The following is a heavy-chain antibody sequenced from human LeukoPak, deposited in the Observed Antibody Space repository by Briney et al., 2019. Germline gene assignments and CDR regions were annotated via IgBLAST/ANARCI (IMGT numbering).Heavy chain of an antibody. J-gene: IGHJ6*03. CDR2: ISSSSSYI. CDR1: GFTFSSYS. Sequence: PGGSLRLSCAASGFTFSSYSMNWVRQAPGKGLEWVSSISSSSSYIYYADSVKGRFTISRDNAKNSLYLQMNSLRAEDTAVYYCARACLDSSSWAGHLYYYYYMDVWGKGTTVTVSS. D-gene: IGHD6-13*01. V-gene: IGHV3-21*01. CDR3: ARACLDSSSWAGHLYYYYYMDV.